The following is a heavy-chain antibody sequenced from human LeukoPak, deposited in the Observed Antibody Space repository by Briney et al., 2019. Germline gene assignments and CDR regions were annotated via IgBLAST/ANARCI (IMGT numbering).Heavy chain of an antibody. J-gene: IGHJ4*02. D-gene: IGHD4-23*01. Sequence: GGSLRLSCAASGFTFSSYAMHWVRQAPGKGLEWVAVISYDGSNKYYADSVKGRFTISRDNAKNSLYLQMNSLRAEDTAVYYCARAFTTTVVTPPFAYWGQGTLVTVSS. CDR1: GFTFSSYA. CDR2: ISYDGSNK. V-gene: IGHV3-30-3*01. CDR3: ARAFTTTVVTPPFAY.